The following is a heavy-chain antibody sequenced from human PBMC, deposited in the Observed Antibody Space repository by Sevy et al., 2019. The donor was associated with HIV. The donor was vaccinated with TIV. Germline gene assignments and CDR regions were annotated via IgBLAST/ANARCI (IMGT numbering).Heavy chain of an antibody. CDR2: ISAYNGKT. Sequence: ASVKVSCKASGYTFTSYGISWVRQAPGQGLEWMGWISAYNGKTNYAQKLQGRVTMTTDTSTSTAYMELRSLGSDDTAVYYCARDMGDTYYYDSSGYGVSYYFDYWGQGTLVTVSS. V-gene: IGHV1-18*01. J-gene: IGHJ4*02. D-gene: IGHD3-22*01. CDR1: GYTFTSYG. CDR3: ARDMGDTYYYDSSGYGVSYYFDY.